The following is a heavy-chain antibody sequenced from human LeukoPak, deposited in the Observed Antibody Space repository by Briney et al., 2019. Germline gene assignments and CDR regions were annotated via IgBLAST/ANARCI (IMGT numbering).Heavy chain of an antibody. Sequence: SGPTLVNPTQTLTLTCTFSGFSLSTSGVGVGWIRQPPGKALEWLALIYWNDDKRYSTSLKSRLTITKDTSKNQVVLTMTNMDPVDTATYYCAHRGRSCDITTCYYYMDVWGKGTTVTVSS. D-gene: IGHD2-2*01. CDR3: AHRGRSCDITTCYYYMDV. CDR1: GFSLSTSGVG. J-gene: IGHJ6*03. V-gene: IGHV2-5*01. CDR2: IYWNDDK.